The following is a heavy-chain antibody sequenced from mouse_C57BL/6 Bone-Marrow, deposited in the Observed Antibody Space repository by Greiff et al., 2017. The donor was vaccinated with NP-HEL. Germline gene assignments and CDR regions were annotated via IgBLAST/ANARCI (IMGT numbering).Heavy chain of an antibody. CDR1: GYTFTSYW. CDR3: TRWDGTDY. CDR2: IYPGNSDT. V-gene: IGHV1-5*01. Sequence: VQLQQSGTVLARPGASVKMSCKTSGYTFTSYWMHWVKQRPGQGLEWIGAIYPGNSDTSYNQKFKGKANLTAVTSASTAYMELSSLTNEDSAVYYCTRWDGTDYWGQGTTLTVSS. D-gene: IGHD4-1*01. J-gene: IGHJ2*01.